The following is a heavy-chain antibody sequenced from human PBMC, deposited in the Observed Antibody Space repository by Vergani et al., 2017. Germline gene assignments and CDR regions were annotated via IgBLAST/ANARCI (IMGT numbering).Heavy chain of an antibody. CDR3: AREEYSSSSRSXVDG. J-gene: IGHJ6*02. Sequence: EVQLVESGGGLVKPGGSLRLSCAASGFTFSSYSMNWVRQAPGKGLEWVSSISSSSSNIYYADAVKGRFTISRDNAKNSLYLQMNSLRAEDTAVYYCAREEYSSSSRSXVDGWGQGTTVTVSS. CDR2: ISSSSSNI. V-gene: IGHV3-21*01. CDR1: GFTFSSYS. D-gene: IGHD6-6*01.